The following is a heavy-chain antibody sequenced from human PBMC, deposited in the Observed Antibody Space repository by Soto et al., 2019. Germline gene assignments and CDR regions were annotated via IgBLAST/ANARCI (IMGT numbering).Heavy chain of an antibody. Sequence: QVQLQESGPGLVKPSETLSLTCTVSGGSISSYYWSWIRQPPGKGLEWIGYIYYSGSTNYNPSLKSRVTISVDTSKNLFSLKLSSVTAADTAVYYCARWVAARPGAIDYWGQGTLVTVSS. CDR3: ARWVAARPGAIDY. J-gene: IGHJ4*02. CDR1: GGSISSYY. D-gene: IGHD6-6*01. CDR2: IYYSGST. V-gene: IGHV4-59*01.